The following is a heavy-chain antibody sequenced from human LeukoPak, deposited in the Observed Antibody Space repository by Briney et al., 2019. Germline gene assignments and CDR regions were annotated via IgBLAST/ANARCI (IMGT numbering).Heavy chain of an antibody. D-gene: IGHD2-21*02. CDR2: IWYGGSNK. CDR3: ARDRGVTGWFDP. CDR1: GFTFSSYG. J-gene: IGHJ5*02. Sequence: PGGSLRLSCAASGFTFSSYGMHWVRQAPGKGLEWVAVIWYGGSNKYYADSVKGRFTISRDNSKNTLYLQMNSLRAEDTAVYYCARDRGVTGWFDPWGQGTLVTVSS. V-gene: IGHV3-33*01.